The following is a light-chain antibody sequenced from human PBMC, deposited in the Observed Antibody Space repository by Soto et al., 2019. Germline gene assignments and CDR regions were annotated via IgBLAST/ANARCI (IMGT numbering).Light chain of an antibody. CDR1: QSVSSSY. Sequence: EIVLTQSPGTLSLSPGERATLSCRASQSVSSSYLAWYQQKPGQAPRLLIYGASSRATGIPDRFSGSGSGKDFTLTISRLEPEDFAVYYCQQYGSSQITFGQGTRLE. CDR2: GAS. V-gene: IGKV3-20*01. J-gene: IGKJ5*01. CDR3: QQYGSSQIT.